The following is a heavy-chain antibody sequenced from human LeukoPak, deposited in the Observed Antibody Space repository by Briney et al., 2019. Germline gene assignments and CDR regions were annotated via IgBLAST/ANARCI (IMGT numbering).Heavy chain of an antibody. CDR3: ASQARKGQYFDY. V-gene: IGHV3-72*01. Sequence: GGSLRLSCAASGFSVSEYFIDWVRQAPGKGLEWVGRTRTKARSYSTEYAASVKGRFIVSRDDSKNSVYLQMNSLKTDDTAVYYCASQARKGQYFDYWGQGTLVTVSS. CDR2: TRTKARSYST. J-gene: IGHJ4*02. CDR1: GFSVSEYF.